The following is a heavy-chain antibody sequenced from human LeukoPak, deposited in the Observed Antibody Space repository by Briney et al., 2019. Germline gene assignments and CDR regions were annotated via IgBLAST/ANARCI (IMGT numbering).Heavy chain of an antibody. CDR3: ARQRGRYDILTGYTNWFDP. V-gene: IGHV5-51*01. J-gene: IGHJ5*02. CDR1: GYSFTSYW. CDR2: IYPGDSGT. D-gene: IGHD3-9*01. Sequence: GESLKISCKGSGYSFTSYWIGWVRQMPGKGLEWMGIIYPGDSGTRYSPSFQGQVTISADKSISTAYLQWSSLKASDTAMYYCARQRGRYDILTGYTNWFDPWGQGTLVTVSS.